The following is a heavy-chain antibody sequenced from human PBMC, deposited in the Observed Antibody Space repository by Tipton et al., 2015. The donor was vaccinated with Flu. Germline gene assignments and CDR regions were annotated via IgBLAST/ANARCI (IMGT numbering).Heavy chain of an antibody. Sequence: TLSPTCTVSGGSISSYYWSWLRQPPGKGLEWIGFVSYSGITNYNPSLKGRVTMSLDASKNHFSLSLSSVTAADTAVYYCARNGGSYSYQHWGQGTLVTVSS. J-gene: IGHJ1*01. V-gene: IGHV4-59*13. CDR2: VSYSGIT. D-gene: IGHD3-10*01. CDR3: ARNGGSYSYQH. CDR1: GGSISSYY.